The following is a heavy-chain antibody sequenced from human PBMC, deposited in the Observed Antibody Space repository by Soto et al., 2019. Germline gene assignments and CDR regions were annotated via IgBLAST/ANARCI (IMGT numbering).Heavy chain of an antibody. CDR3: ASRDPGTSVDY. D-gene: IGHD1-7*01. CDR1: VGSFTSNNW. CDR2: IYRTGST. V-gene: IGHV4-4*02. J-gene: IGHJ4*02. Sequence: SWTLSLTCSVSVGSFTSNNWWTVVRQPPGQGLEWSGEIYRTGSTNYNPSLKSRVTISLDKSENQFSLKVTSLTAADTAVYYCASRDPGTSVDYWGQGTLVTVSS.